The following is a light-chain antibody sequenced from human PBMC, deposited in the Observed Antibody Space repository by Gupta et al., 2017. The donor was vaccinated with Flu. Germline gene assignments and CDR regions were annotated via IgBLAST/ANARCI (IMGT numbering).Light chain of an antibody. CDR2: EVS. J-gene: IGLJ3*02. Sequence: QSALTQPASVSGSPGQSITISCTGTSSDVGGHGYVSWHQQHPGKAPKLMIFEVSNRPSGVSDRFSGSRSGNTASLTISGLQAEDEADYYCSSYTTSTTWVFGGGTTVTVL. V-gene: IGLV2-14*03. CDR3: SSYTTSTTWV. CDR1: SSDVGGHGY.